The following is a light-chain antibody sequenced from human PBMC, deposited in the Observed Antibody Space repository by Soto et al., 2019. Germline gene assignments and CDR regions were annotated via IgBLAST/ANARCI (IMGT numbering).Light chain of an antibody. V-gene: IGKV3-20*01. CDR3: QQYGSSPLYI. CDR1: QSVSSNY. Sequence: EIVLTQSPGTLSLSPGERATLSCRASQSVSSNYLAWYQQKPGQAPRLLIYGASSRATGIPDRFSGSGSGTDFSLTINRLEPEDFAVYYCQQYGSSPLYIFGQGTKLEIK. CDR2: GAS. J-gene: IGKJ2*01.